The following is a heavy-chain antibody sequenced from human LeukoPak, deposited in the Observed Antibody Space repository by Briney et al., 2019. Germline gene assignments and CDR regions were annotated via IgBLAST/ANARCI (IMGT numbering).Heavy chain of an antibody. CDR2: VYNSGST. J-gene: IGHJ4*02. Sequence: SETLSLTCTVSGGSISNYYWSWIRQPAGKGLEWIGRVYNSGSTNYNPSLKSRVTMSVGTSKNQFSPKLRSVTAADTAIYYCAGVANYRSGERLDYWGQGTLVTVSS. V-gene: IGHV4-4*07. CDR3: AGVANYRSGERLDY. D-gene: IGHD4-11*01. CDR1: GGSISNYY.